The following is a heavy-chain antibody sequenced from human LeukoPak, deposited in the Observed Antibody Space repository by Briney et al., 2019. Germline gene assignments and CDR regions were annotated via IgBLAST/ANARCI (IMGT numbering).Heavy chain of an antibody. CDR2: IYYSGSS. CDR1: DGSITSRSYY. CDR3: ARGLEILPMGYYDSSEAFDI. V-gene: IGHV4-39*01. J-gene: IGHJ3*02. D-gene: IGHD3-22*01. Sequence: SETLSLTCTVSDGSITSRSYYWGWIRQPPGNGLEWFGSIYYSGSSYYNPSLKSRVTISVDTSKNQFSLKLNSVTAADTAVYYCARGLEILPMGYYDSSEAFDIWGQGTMVTVSS.